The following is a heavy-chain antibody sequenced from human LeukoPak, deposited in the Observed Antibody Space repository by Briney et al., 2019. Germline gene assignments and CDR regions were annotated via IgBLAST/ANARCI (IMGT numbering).Heavy chain of an antibody. Sequence: GASVKVSCTASGYTFTGYYMHWVRQTPGQGLEWMGWINPNSGGTKYAQKFQGRVTMTRATSTSTTYMELSRLRAGDTAVYPCVRVWVRGDLYVMDGWGQGTTVTVSS. D-gene: IGHD3-10*01. CDR2: INPNSGGT. CDR1: GYTFTGYY. V-gene: IGHV1-2*02. J-gene: IGHJ6*02. CDR3: VRVWVRGDLYVMDG.